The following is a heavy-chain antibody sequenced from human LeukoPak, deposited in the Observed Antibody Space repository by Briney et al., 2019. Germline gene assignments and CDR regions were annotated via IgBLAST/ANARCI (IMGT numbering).Heavy chain of an antibody. J-gene: IGHJ4*02. CDR1: GFTFGDYA. CDR3: TRDQTGYYSPTPTD. Sequence: GGSLRLSCTTSGFTFGDYAMSWFRQAPGKGLEWVGFIRSKAYGGTTEYAASVKGRFTISRDDSKSIAYLQMNSLKTEDTGVYYCTRDQTGYYSPTPTDWGQGTLVTVSS. V-gene: IGHV3-49*03. D-gene: IGHD3-9*01. CDR2: IRSKAYGGTT.